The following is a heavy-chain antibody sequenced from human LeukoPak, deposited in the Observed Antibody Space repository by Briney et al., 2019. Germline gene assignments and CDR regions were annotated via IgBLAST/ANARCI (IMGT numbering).Heavy chain of an antibody. Sequence: GGSLRLSCAASGFIFSNYAMAWVRQAPRKGLEWVSAITGTAYKTYYADSVKGRFTISRDNSKNTLYLQMNTLRAEDTAICYCAKNLRGNYDTLTAFDPWGPGTLVTVSS. D-gene: IGHD3-9*01. CDR3: AKNLRGNYDTLTAFDP. CDR2: ITGTAYKT. V-gene: IGHV3-23*01. J-gene: IGHJ5*02. CDR1: GFIFSNYA.